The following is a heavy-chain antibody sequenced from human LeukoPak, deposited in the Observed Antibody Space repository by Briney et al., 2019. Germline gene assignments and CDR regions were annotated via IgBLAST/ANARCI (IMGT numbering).Heavy chain of an antibody. CDR2: IYYSGST. V-gene: IGHV4-59*13. D-gene: IGHD6-19*01. J-gene: IGHJ4*02. Sequence: SETLSLTCTVSGGSISSYYWSWIRQPPGKGLEGIGYIYYSGSTNYNPSLKSRVTISVDTSKNQFSLKLSSVTAADTAVYYCASVAPLGSSGSYWGQGTLVTVSS. CDR1: GGSISSYY. CDR3: ASVAPLGSSGSY.